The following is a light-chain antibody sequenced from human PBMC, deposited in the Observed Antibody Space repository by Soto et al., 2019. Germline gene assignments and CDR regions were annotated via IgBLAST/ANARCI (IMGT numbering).Light chain of an antibody. J-gene: IGKJ2*02. Sequence: EVILTQSPGTLSLSPADRATLSCRASQSVSSYLAWYQQKPGQAPRLLIYDVSNSATGIPARFSGSGSGTDFTLTISSLEPEDFGVYFCQQRSEWPLCTFGQGTKVDIK. V-gene: IGKV3-11*01. CDR2: DVS. CDR3: QQRSEWPLCT. CDR1: QSVSSY.